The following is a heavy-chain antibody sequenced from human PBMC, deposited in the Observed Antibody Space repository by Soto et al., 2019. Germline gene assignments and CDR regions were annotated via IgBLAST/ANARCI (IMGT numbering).Heavy chain of an antibody. Sequence: PSETLSLTCTVSGGSISSSSYYWGWIRQPPGKGLEWIGSIYYSGSTYYNPSLKSRVTISVDTSKNQFSLKLSSVTAADTAVYYCARHVVLVNYYGSGSYYPNNWFDPWGQGTLVTVSS. V-gene: IGHV4-39*01. D-gene: IGHD3-10*01. J-gene: IGHJ5*02. CDR3: ARHVVLVNYYGSGSYYPNNWFDP. CDR1: GGSISSSSYY. CDR2: IYYSGST.